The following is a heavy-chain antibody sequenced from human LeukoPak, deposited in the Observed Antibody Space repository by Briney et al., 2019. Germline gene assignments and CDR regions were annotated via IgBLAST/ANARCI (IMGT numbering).Heavy chain of an antibody. CDR1: GYPFTTTW. Sequence: GESLKISCQGYGYPFTTTWIGWARHLPGKGLEWTAIIYAGNSDAKYSPSFQGQVSISTDRSISTAYLHWSGLKASDTAFITHQDGRVYWGRGTLVTVSS. CDR3: QDGRVY. CDR2: IYAGNSDA. D-gene: IGHD5-24*01. V-gene: IGHV5-51*01. J-gene: IGHJ4*02.